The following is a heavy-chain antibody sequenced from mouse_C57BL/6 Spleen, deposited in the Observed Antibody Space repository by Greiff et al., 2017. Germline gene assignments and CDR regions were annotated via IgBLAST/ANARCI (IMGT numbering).Heavy chain of an antibody. J-gene: IGHJ1*03. CDR1: GYSITSGYY. CDR3: ARDVGPLLWYFDV. CDR2: ISYDGSN. Sequence: EVQLQQSGPGLVKPSQSLSLTCSVTGYSITSGYYWNWIRQFPGNKLEWMGYISYDGSNNYNPSLKNRISITRDTSKNQFFLKLKSVTTEDTATYYCARDVGPLLWYFDVWGTGTTVTVSS. D-gene: IGHD6-1*01. V-gene: IGHV3-6*01.